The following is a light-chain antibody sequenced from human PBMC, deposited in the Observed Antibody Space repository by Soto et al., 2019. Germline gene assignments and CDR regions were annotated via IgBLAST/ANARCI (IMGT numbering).Light chain of an antibody. V-gene: IGLV1-44*01. CDR3: AVWDDSLNGYV. CDR1: SSNIGSNT. J-gene: IGLJ1*01. Sequence: QSALTQPPSASGTPGQRVTISCSGSSSNIGSNTVNWYQHLPRAAPKLLIQSNNQRPSGVSDRFSGSQSGTSASLAISGLQSEDEADYYCAVWDDSLNGYVFGTGTKVTVL. CDR2: SNN.